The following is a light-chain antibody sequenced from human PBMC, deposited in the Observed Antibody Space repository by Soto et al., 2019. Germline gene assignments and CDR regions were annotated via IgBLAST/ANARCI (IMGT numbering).Light chain of an antibody. CDR3: QQYGSSPLYT. J-gene: IGKJ2*01. CDR1: QSVSSSY. CDR2: GAS. Sequence: EIVLTQSPGTLSLSPGERATLSCRASQSVSSSYLAWYQQKPGQAPRLLIYGASTSATGIPDRFSGSGCGTDFTLTISRLEPEDFAVYYCQQYGSSPLYTFGQGTKLEIK. V-gene: IGKV3-20*01.